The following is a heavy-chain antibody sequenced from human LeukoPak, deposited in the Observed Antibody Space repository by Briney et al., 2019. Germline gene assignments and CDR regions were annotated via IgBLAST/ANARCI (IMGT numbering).Heavy chain of an antibody. CDR2: IHYTGVT. V-gene: IGHV4-34*01. Sequence: PSWTLSLTCAVYGGSLTGYYWSWIRQTPGRGLEGVGGIHYTGVTSYNPSLQSRATISPDTSKKQFFLRIRSVAAAKKAVYYCARGNILPGYCFDFWGQGALVSGSS. CDR1: GGSLTGYY. J-gene: IGHJ4*02. CDR3: ARGNILPGYCFDF. D-gene: IGHD3-9*01.